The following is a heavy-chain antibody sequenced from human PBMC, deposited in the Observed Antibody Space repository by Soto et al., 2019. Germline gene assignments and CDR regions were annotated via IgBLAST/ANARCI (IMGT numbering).Heavy chain of an antibody. J-gene: IGHJ6*02. D-gene: IGHD6-19*01. Sequence: ASVKVSCKASGYTFTGYYMHWVRQAPGQGLEWMGWINPNSGGTNYAQKFQCWVTMTRDTSISTAYMELSRLRSDDTAVYYCARGLAVAGMRERYYYYYYGMDVWGQGTTVTVSS. V-gene: IGHV1-2*04. CDR2: INPNSGGT. CDR3: ARGLAVAGMRERYYYYYYGMDV. CDR1: GYTFTGYY.